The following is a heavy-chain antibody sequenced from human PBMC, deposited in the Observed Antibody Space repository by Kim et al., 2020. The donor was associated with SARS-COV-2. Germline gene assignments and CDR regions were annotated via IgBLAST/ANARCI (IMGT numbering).Heavy chain of an antibody. V-gene: IGHV4-39*01. CDR1: GGSISSSSIYY. CDR3: ARHYASGINFIDS. CDR2: IFYSGNT. Sequence: SETLSLTCTVSGGSISSSSIYYWAWIRQPPGKGLEWIGRIFYSGNTYYNPSLKSRVTISVDTTKNQFSLKLSSVTATDTAVYYCARHYASGINFIDSWGQGTLVTVSS. J-gene: IGHJ4*02. D-gene: IGHD3-10*01.